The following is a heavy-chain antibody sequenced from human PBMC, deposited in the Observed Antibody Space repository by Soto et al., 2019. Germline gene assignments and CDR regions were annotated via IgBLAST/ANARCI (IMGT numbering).Heavy chain of an antibody. D-gene: IGHD1-1*01. CDR1: GYTFTSYD. Sequence: QVQLVQSGAEVKKPGASVKVSCKASGYTFTSYDINWVRQATGQGLEWMGWMNPNSGNTGYAQKFQGRVTMTRNTSISTAYMELSSLRSEDTAVYYCARGRDWTLNYYYYYMDVWGKGTTVTVSS. CDR3: ARGRDWTLNYYYYYMDV. J-gene: IGHJ6*03. V-gene: IGHV1-8*01. CDR2: MNPNSGNT.